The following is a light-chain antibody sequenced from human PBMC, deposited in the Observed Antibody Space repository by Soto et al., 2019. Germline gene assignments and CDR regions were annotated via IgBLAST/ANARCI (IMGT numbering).Light chain of an antibody. J-gene: IGKJ4*01. Sequence: AIQLTQSPSSLSASVGDRVTITCRASQGISSALAWYQQKTGKAPDLLVSDASNLESGVPSRFSGSGSGTDFSLTISSLQPEDFATYYCQQCNSYPLTFGGGTKVQI. V-gene: IGKV1-13*02. CDR3: QQCNSYPLT. CDR2: DAS. CDR1: QGISSA.